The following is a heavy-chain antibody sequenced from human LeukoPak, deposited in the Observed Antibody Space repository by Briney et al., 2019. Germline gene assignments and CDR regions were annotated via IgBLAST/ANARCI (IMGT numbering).Heavy chain of an antibody. J-gene: IGHJ6*02. CDR2: IYYSGST. V-gene: IGHV4-30-4*01. CDR3: ARDPRYCSSTSCYSGMDV. Sequence: PSQTLSLTCTVSGGSISSGDYYWSWIRQPPGKGLEWIGYIYYSGSTYYNPSLKSRVTISVDTSKNQVSLKLSSVTAADTAVYYCARDPRYCSSTSCYSGMDVWGQGTTVTVSS. CDR1: GGSISSGDYY. D-gene: IGHD2-2*02.